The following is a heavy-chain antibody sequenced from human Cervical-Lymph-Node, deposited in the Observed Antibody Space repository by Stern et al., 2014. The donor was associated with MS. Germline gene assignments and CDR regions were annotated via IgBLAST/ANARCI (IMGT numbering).Heavy chain of an antibody. D-gene: IGHD5-12*01. V-gene: IGHV4-4*02. CDR3: VRVNSGYDWFDS. CDR2: VHHSGTA. J-gene: IGHJ5*01. Sequence: QVQLQESGPGLVKPSGTLSLTCAVSGGSISDANWWGWVRQTPGMGLEWIGEVHHSGTANLRPSIKSRVTMSVGKSKNQFSLEVRSVTAADTAIYYCVRVNSGYDWFDSWGQGALVAVSS. CDR1: GGSISDANW.